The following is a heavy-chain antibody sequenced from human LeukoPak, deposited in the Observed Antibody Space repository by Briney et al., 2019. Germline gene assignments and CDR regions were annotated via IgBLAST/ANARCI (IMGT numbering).Heavy chain of an antibody. V-gene: IGHV4-30-4*01. CDR1: GGSISTGDYY. Sequence: PSQTLSLTCAVSGGSISTGDYYWSWIRQPPGRGLEWIGYIYYSGSTYCNPSLKSRVTLSVDTSKNQFSLNLSSVTAADTAVYYCARATYQVVSRWFDPWGQGTLVTVSS. CDR2: IYYSGST. J-gene: IGHJ5*02. D-gene: IGHD2-2*01. CDR3: ARATYQVVSRWFDP.